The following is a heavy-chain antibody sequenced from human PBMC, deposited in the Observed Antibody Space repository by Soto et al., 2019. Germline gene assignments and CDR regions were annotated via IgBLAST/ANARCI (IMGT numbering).Heavy chain of an antibody. CDR2: IRHDGRKT. Sequence: QDHLVESGGGVVQPGRSLRLSCAASGFTLSNFGIHWVRQAPGKGLEWVAVIRHDGRKTNYVDSVKGRFTISRDNSRKTVFLQMDSLRVEDTAVYRCVGDSVTGATYSRPSYYHLDVWGRGTTVNVPS. CDR3: VGDSVTGATYSRPSYYHLDV. V-gene: IGHV3-33*01. J-gene: IGHJ6*01. CDR1: GFTLSNFG. D-gene: IGHD2-15*01.